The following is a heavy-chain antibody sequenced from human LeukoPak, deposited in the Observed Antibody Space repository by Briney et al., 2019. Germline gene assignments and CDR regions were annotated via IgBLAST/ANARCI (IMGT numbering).Heavy chain of an antibody. CDR3: ARVSIGSGWYRADRYYFDY. CDR2: TYYRSKWYN. CDR1: GDSVSSNSAA. D-gene: IGHD6-19*01. V-gene: IGHV6-1*01. J-gene: IGHJ4*02. Sequence: SQTLSLTCAISGDSVSSNSAAWNWIRQSPSRGLEWLGRTYYRSKWYNDYAVSVKSRITINPDTSKNQFSLQLNSVTPEDTAVYYCARVSIGSGWYRADRYYFDYWGQGTLVTVSS.